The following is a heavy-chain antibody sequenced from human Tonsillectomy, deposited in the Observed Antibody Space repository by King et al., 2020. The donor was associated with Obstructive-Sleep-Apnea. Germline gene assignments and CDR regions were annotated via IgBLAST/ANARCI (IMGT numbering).Heavy chain of an antibody. CDR2: IVYDGSNT. CDR1: GYTISNYG. CDR3: ASPDGSGSHPPYYDY. Sequence: VQLVESGGGVVQPGMSLRLSCAASGYTISNYGMHLVRQAPGKGLEWVAIIVYDGSNTYYADSGKGRFTISRDNSKNTLYLQMNSLRSEDTAVYYCASPDGSGSHPPYYDYWGQGTLVTVSS. V-gene: IGHV3-30*03. J-gene: IGHJ4*02. D-gene: IGHD3-10*01.